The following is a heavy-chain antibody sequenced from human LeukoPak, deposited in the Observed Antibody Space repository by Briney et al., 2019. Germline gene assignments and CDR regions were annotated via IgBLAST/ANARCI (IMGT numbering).Heavy chain of an antibody. V-gene: IGHV1-2*02. CDR1: GYTFIGYY. J-gene: IGHJ5*02. D-gene: IGHD1-1*01. CDR3: VKPSRGPYYWFDL. Sequence: ASVRVSCKASGYTFIGYYMHWVRQAPAQALEWMGWINPNGGDINYPQKFQGRVTLTRDTSRNTAYMEINRLTSDDTAVYYCVKPSRGPYYWFDLWGQGTLVTVSS. CDR2: INPNGGDI.